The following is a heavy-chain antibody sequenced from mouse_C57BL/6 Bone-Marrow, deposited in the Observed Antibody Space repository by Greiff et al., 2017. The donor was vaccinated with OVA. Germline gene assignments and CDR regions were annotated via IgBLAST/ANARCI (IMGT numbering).Heavy chain of an antibody. Sequence: VKLVESGTELVKPGASVKLSCKASGYTFTSYWMHWVKQRPGQGLEWIGNLNPSNGGTNSNEKFKSKATLTVDKSSSTAYMQLSSLTSEDSAVYYCAREPDTYLSATGFAYWGQGTLVTVSA. CDR1: GYTFTSYW. V-gene: IGHV1-53*01. J-gene: IGHJ3*01. CDR2: LNPSNGGT. D-gene: IGHD1-1*01. CDR3: AREPDTYLSATGFAY.